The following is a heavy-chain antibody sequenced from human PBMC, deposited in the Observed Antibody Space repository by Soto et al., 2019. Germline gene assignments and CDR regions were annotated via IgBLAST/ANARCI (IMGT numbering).Heavy chain of an antibody. CDR1: GGSFSGYY. CDR3: ARGFGYCSGGSCYGYNDY. D-gene: IGHD2-15*01. Sequence: SETLSLTCAVYGGSFSGYYWSWIRQPPGKGLEWIGEINHSGSTNYNPSLKSRVTISVETTNNHFSLKLSSVTAADTAVSYCARGFGYCSGGSCYGYNDYWGQGTLVTVSS. J-gene: IGHJ4*02. V-gene: IGHV4-34*01. CDR2: INHSGST.